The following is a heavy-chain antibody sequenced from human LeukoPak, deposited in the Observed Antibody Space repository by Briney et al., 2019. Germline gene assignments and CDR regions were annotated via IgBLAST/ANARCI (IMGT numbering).Heavy chain of an antibody. D-gene: IGHD6-6*01. CDR3: ARGFTTSSLWFDP. CDR2: INHSGTT. CDR1: GGSFSGYH. J-gene: IGHJ5*02. Sequence: SGTLSLTCGVHGGSFSGYHWTRIRQRPGKGLEWIGDINHSGTTHYSPPLKSRVTMSVDKSNNHFSLNLHAVTAADTGVYYCARGFTTSSLWFDPWGQGILVTVSS. V-gene: IGHV4-34*01.